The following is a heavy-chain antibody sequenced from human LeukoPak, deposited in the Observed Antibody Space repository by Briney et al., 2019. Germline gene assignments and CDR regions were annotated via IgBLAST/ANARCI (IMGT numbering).Heavy chain of an antibody. CDR2: MNPNSGNT. Sequence: ASVKVSCKASGYTFTSYDINWARQATGQGLEWMGWMNPNSGNTGYAQKFQGRVTMTRNTSISTAYMELSSLRSEDTAVYYCARLPGIAAAEDYGMDVWGQGTTVTVSS. D-gene: IGHD6-13*01. CDR1: GYTFTSYD. J-gene: IGHJ6*02. V-gene: IGHV1-8*01. CDR3: ARLPGIAAAEDYGMDV.